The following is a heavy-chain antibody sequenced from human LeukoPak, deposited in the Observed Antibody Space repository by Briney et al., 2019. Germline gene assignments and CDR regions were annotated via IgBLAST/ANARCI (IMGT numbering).Heavy chain of an antibody. Sequence: PGRSLRLSCTASGFTFGDYAMSWVRQAPGKGLEWVGFIRSKAYGGTTEYAASVKGIFTISRDDSKSIAYLQVNSLKTEDTAVYYCSRVRGYSYGYGDYWGQGTLVTVSA. J-gene: IGHJ4*02. V-gene: IGHV3-49*04. CDR3: SRVRGYSYGYGDY. D-gene: IGHD5-18*01. CDR2: IRSKAYGGTT. CDR1: GFTFGDYA.